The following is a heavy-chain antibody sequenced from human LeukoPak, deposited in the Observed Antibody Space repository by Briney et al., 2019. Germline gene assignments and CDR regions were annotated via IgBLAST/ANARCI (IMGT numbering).Heavy chain of an antibody. CDR2: IYYSGST. Sequence: PSQTLCLTCTVSGGSISSGGYYWSWIRQHPGKGLEWIGYIYYSGSTYYNPSLKSRVTISVDTSKNQFSLKLSSVTAADTAVYYCAGSYCSSTSCSPYYFDYWGQGTLVTVSS. J-gene: IGHJ4*02. CDR1: GGSISSGGYY. D-gene: IGHD2-2*01. V-gene: IGHV4-31*03. CDR3: AGSYCSSTSCSPYYFDY.